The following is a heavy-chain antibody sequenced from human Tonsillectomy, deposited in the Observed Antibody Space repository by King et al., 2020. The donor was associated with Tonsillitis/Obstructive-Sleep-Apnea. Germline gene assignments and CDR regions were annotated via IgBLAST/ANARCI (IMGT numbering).Heavy chain of an antibody. J-gene: IGHJ6*03. CDR2: INPSGGST. Sequence: VQLVESGAEVKKPGASVKVSCKASGYTFTSYYMHWVRQAPGQGLEWMGIINPSGGSTSYAQKFQGRVTMTRDTSTSTVYMELSSLRSEDTAVYYCASAACEGYYSCYSMDVWVTRTTVTVSS. CDR3: ASAACEGYYSCYSMDV. CDR1: GYTFTSYY. V-gene: IGHV1-46*01.